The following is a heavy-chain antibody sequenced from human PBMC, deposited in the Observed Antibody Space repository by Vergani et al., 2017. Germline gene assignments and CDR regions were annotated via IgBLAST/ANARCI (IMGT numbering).Heavy chain of an antibody. CDR2: TYYSGSP. D-gene: IGHD3-10*01. CDR1: GGSISSYY. Sequence: QVQLQESGPGLVKPSETLSLTCTVSGGSISSYYWSWIRQPPGKGLEWIGYTYYSGSPNYNPSLKSRVTISVDTSKNQFSLKLSSVTAADTAVYYCARGALVTMVRGVIFDYWGQGTLVTVSS. CDR3: ARGALVTMVRGVIFDY. V-gene: IGHV4-59*01. J-gene: IGHJ4*02.